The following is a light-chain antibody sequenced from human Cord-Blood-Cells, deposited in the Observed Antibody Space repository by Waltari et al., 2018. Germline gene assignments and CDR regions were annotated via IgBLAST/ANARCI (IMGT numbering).Light chain of an antibody. J-gene: IGLJ3*02. CDR2: DVS. CDR3: CSYAGSYTLV. V-gene: IGLV2-11*01. Sequence: QSALTQQRSVSGSPGQSVTISCNGTSSDVGGYNYVSWYQQHPGKDPKLMIYDVSKRPSGVPVRFSGSKSGNTASLTISGLQAEDEADYYCCSYAGSYTLVFGGGTKLTVL. CDR1: SSDVGGYNY.